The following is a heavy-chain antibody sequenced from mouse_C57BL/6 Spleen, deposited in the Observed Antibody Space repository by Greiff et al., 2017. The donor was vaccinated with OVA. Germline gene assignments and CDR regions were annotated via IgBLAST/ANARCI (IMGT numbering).Heavy chain of an antibody. CDR3: ARPEGTYYAMDY. V-gene: IGHV5-6*02. J-gene: IGHJ4*01. CDR1: GFTFSSYG. CDR2: ISSGGSYT. Sequence: DVKLVESGGDLVKPGGSLKLSCAPSGFTFSSYGMSWVRQTPDKRLEWVATISSGGSYTYYSDSVKGRFTISRDNAKNTLYLQMSSLKSEDTAMYYCARPEGTYYAMDYWGQGTSVTVSS.